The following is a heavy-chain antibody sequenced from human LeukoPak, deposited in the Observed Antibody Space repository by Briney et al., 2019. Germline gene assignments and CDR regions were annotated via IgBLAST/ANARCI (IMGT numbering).Heavy chain of an antibody. D-gene: IGHD6-13*01. J-gene: IGHJ4*02. V-gene: IGHV1-18*01. CDR2: RNAYNGNT. Sequence: GASVKVSCKASGYTFTNCGITWVRQAPGQGLEWMGWRNAYNGNTKYAQTLQGRVTMTTDTSTSTAYMELRSLRSDDTAVYYCARDHSSSCQLFDYWGQGTLVTVSS. CDR3: ARDHSSSCQLFDY. CDR1: GYTFTNCG.